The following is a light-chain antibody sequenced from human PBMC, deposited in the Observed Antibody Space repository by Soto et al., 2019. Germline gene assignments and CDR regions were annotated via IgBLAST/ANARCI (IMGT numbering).Light chain of an antibody. J-gene: IGKJ2*01. CDR3: HQYYSTPYT. CDR1: QSVLYSSNNNNY. Sequence: DSVMTQSPDSLAVSLGERATINCKSSQSVLYSSNNNNYLAWYQHKPGQPPKLLIYWASTRESGVPDRFSGSGSETDFTLTISSLQAEDVAVYYCHQYYSTPYTFGQGTKLEIK. V-gene: IGKV4-1*01. CDR2: WAS.